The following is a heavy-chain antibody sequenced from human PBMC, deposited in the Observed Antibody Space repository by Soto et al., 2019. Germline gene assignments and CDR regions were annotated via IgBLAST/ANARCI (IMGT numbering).Heavy chain of an antibody. J-gene: IGHJ6*02. Sequence: EVQLLESGGGLVQPGGSLRLSCAASGFTFSSYAMSWVRQAPGRGLEWVSGISGSGGSTYYADSVKGRFTISRDNSKHSLYLQMNSLTANDTAIYYCAREGNSYDVYYAMDVWGQGTTVTVAS. V-gene: IGHV3-23*01. CDR1: GFTFSSYA. CDR3: AREGNSYDVYYAMDV. D-gene: IGHD5-12*01. CDR2: ISGSGGST.